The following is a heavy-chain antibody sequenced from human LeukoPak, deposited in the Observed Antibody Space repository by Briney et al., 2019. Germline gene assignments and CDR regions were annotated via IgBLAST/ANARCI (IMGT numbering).Heavy chain of an antibody. V-gene: IGHV1-18*01. D-gene: IGHD6-19*01. CDR2: ISAYNGNT. J-gene: IGHJ6*03. CDR1: GYTFTSYG. Sequence: GASVNVSCTASGYTFTSYGISWVRQAPGQGLEWMGWISAYNGNTNYAQKLQGRVTMTTDTSTSTAYMELRSLRSDDTAVYYCARAAVAGTGYYYYYYMDVWGKGTTVTVSS. CDR3: ARAAVAGTGYYYYYYMDV.